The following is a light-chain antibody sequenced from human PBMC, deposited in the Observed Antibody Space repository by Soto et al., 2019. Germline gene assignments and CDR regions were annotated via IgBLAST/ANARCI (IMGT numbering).Light chain of an antibody. J-gene: IGLJ1*01. CDR3: CSYAGSSTYV. V-gene: IGLV2-23*01. CDR1: SSDVGNYNL. Sequence: ALTQPASVSGSPGQSITISCTGTSSDVGNYNLVSWYQQHPGKAPKLMIYEGSKRPSGVSNRFSGSKSGNTASLTISILQAEDEADYYCCSYAGSSTYVFGTGTKLTVL. CDR2: EGS.